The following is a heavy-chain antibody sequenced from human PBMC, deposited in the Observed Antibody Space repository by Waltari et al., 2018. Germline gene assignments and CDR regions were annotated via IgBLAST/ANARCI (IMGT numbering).Heavy chain of an antibody. J-gene: IGHJ4*02. V-gene: IGHV1-24*01. CDR3: ATALSGRLRWVDY. D-gene: IGHD5-12*01. Sequence: QVQLVQSGAEVKKPGASVKVSCKVSGYTLTELSMHWVRQAPGKGLEWMGGFDPEDGETIYAQKFQGRVTRTEDTSTDTAYMELSSLRSEDTAVYYCATALSGRLRWVDYWGQGTLVTVSS. CDR1: GYTLTELS. CDR2: FDPEDGET.